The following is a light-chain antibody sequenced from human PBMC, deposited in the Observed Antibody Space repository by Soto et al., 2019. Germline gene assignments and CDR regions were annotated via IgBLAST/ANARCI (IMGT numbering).Light chain of an antibody. V-gene: IGKV3-20*01. CDR3: QQDNEWPRR. J-gene: IGKJ4*02. Sequence: VLTHSPCTLSRSAFDRATLSFLPSQSVSNNYLAWYQQKPGQAPRLLIYGASNRATGIPDRFSGSGSGTDFTLTISRLEPEDFAVYCCQQDNEWPRRFGEGTKVEIK. CDR1: QSVSNNY. CDR2: GAS.